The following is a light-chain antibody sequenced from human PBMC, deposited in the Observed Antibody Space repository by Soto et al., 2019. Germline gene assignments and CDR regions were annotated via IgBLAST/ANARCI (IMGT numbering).Light chain of an antibody. J-gene: IGLJ1*01. CDR3: CSYTSTSSDV. CDR1: SSDVGTYKF. CDR2: DVT. Sequence: QSVLTQPASVSGSPGQSITISCTGTSSDVGTYKFVSWYQQYPGKAPKVMIYDVTNRPSGVSNRFSGSKSGNTASLTISGLQAEDEADYYCCSYTSTSSDVFGTGTKLTVL. V-gene: IGLV2-14*03.